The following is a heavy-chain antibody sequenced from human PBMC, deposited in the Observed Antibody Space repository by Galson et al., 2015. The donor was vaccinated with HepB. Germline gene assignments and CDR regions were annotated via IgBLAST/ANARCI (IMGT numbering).Heavy chain of an antibody. J-gene: IGHJ4*02. Sequence: SETLSLTCTVSGGSISSYYWSWIQQPPGKGLEWIGYIYYSGSTNYNPSLKSRVTISVDTSKNQFSLKLSSVTAADTAVYYCARGDCSSTSCYSNWGQGTLVTVSS. CDR3: ARGDCSSTSCYSN. CDR2: IYYSGST. D-gene: IGHD2-2*02. V-gene: IGHV4-59*01. CDR1: GGSISSYY.